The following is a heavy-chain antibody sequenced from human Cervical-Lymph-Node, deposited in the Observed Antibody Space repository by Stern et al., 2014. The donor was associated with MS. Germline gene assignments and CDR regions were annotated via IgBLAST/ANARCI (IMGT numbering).Heavy chain of an antibody. CDR3: ARDGGGDDSSGYYGDYFNY. CDR2: ISSSSSYI. D-gene: IGHD3-22*01. J-gene: IGHJ4*02. V-gene: IGHV3-21*01. Sequence: VQLVESGGGLVKPGGSLRLSCAASGFTFSSYSMNWVRQAPGKGLEWVSSISSSSSYIYYADSVKGRFTISRDNAKTSLYLQMNSLRAEDTAVYYCARDGGGDDSSGYYGDYFNYWGQGTLVTVSS. CDR1: GFTFSSYS.